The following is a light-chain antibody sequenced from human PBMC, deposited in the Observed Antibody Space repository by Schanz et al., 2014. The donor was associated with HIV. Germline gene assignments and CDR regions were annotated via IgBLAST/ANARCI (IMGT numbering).Light chain of an antibody. CDR1: SSNVGINT. CDR2: SNI. CDR3: ASWDDGLSVPV. J-gene: IGLJ2*01. Sequence: QSVLTQPPSASGTPGQRVTIFCSGGSSNVGINTVHWYQQLPGKAPRLVIHSNIQRPSGVPDRFSGSKSGTSASLAIGGLQSEDEAYYYCASWDDGLSVPVFGGGTKLT. V-gene: IGLV1-44*01.